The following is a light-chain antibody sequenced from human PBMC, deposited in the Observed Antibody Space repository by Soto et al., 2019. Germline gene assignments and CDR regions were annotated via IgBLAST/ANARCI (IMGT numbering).Light chain of an antibody. CDR1: QAIRND. V-gene: IGKV1-17*01. CDR3: QHYTSYSEP. J-gene: IGKJ1*01. Sequence: DIQMTQSPSSLSASVVDRVTITCRASQAIRNDVGWYQQKPGKAPKLLIYAASSLQSGVPSRFSGSGSGTEFTLTISSLQPDDFAPYYCQHYTSYSEPFGQGTNV. CDR2: AAS.